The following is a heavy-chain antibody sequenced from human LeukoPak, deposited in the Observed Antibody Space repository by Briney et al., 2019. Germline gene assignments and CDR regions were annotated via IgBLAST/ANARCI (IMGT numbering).Heavy chain of an antibody. J-gene: IGHJ6*03. CDR3: ARDRDSGYDFSAGLYMDV. CDR2: IWYDGSNK. CDR1: GFTFSSYG. Sequence: PGRSLRLSCAASGFTFSSYGMHWVRQAPGKGLEWVAVIWYDGSNKYYADSVKGRFTISRDNSKNTLYLQMNSLRAEDTAVYYCARDRDSGYDFSAGLYMDVWGKGTTVTVSS. D-gene: IGHD5-12*01. V-gene: IGHV3-33*01.